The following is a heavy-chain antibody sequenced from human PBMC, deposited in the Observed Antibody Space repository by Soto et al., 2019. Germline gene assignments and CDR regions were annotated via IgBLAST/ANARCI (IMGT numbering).Heavy chain of an antibody. Sequence: QPXGSLILSCTASGFTFVDYAMSWVRQAPGKGLEWVGFIRSKAYGGTTEYAASVKGRFTISRDDSKSIAYLQMKSLKTEDTAVYYCTARPVLLLRPSNAFDIWGQGTMVTVSS. CDR1: GFTFVDYA. CDR3: TARPVLLLRPSNAFDI. J-gene: IGHJ3*02. CDR2: IRSKAYGGTT. V-gene: IGHV3-49*04. D-gene: IGHD3-10*01.